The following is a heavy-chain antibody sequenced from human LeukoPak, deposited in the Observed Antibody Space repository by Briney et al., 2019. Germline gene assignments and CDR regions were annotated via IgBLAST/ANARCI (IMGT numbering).Heavy chain of an antibody. Sequence: PGGSLRLSCAASGFTFDDYAMHWVRQAPGKGLEWVSGISWNSGSIGYADPVKGRFTISRDNAKNSLYLQMNSLRAEDTALYYCAKVTYSSSWYYFDYWGQGTLVTVSS. D-gene: IGHD6-13*01. V-gene: IGHV3-9*01. CDR3: AKVTYSSSWYYFDY. CDR2: ISWNSGSI. CDR1: GFTFDDYA. J-gene: IGHJ4*02.